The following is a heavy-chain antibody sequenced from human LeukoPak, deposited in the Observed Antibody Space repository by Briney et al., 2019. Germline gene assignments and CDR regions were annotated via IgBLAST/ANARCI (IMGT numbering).Heavy chain of an antibody. CDR1: GGSFHTYY. CDR2: VYASGST. D-gene: IGHD2-2*01. V-gene: IGHV4-4*07. Sequence: PSETLSLTCTVSGGSFHTYYWNWIRQPAGKALEWIGRVYASGSTDSNSSLKSRVTMSLDTSKNQFSLELRSVTAADTAVYFCARAIRGSASYGINYYYYMDVWGKGTTVAVSS. CDR3: ARAIRGSASYGINYYYYMDV. J-gene: IGHJ6*03.